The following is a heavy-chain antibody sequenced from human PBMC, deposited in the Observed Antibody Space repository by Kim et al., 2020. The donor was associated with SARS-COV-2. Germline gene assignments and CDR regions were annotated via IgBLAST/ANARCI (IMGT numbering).Heavy chain of an antibody. V-gene: IGHV4-34*01. Sequence: SETLSLTCAVYGGSFSGYYWSWIRQPQGKGLEWIGEINHSGSTNYNQSLNSRVTISVDTSKNQFSLKLSSVTAAETAVYYCARGLPIWFNTRKYNWFDPWGQGTLVTVSS. J-gene: IGHJ5*02. CDR1: GGSFSGYY. CDR2: INHSGST. CDR3: ARGLPIWFNTRKYNWFDP. D-gene: IGHD3-10*01.